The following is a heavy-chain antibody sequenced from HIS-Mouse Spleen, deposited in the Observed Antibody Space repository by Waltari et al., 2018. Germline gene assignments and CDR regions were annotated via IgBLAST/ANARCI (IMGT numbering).Heavy chain of an antibody. CDR3: AREIPYSSSWYDWYFDL. V-gene: IGHV4-39*07. D-gene: IGHD6-13*01. Sequence: QLQLQESGPGLVKPSETLSPTCTVSGGSISSSSYYCVWIRQPPGKGLEWIGSIYYSGSTYYNPSLKSRVTISVDTSKNQFSLKLSSVTAADTAVYYCAREIPYSSSWYDWYFDLWGRGTLVTVSS. CDR2: IYYSGST. J-gene: IGHJ2*01. CDR1: GGSISSSSYY.